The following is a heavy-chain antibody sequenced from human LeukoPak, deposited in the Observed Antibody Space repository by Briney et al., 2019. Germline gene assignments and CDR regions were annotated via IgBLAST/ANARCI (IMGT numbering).Heavy chain of an antibody. CDR3: ARGVGKCTNGVCYSFDY. Sequence: ASVKVSCKASGYTFTSYGISWVRQAPRQGLEWMGWISAYNGNTNYAQKLQGRVTMTTDTSTSTAYMELSSLRSEDTAVYYCARGVGKCTNGVCYSFDYWGQGTLVTVSS. V-gene: IGHV1-18*01. CDR1: GYTFTSYG. D-gene: IGHD2-8*01. J-gene: IGHJ4*02. CDR2: ISAYNGNT.